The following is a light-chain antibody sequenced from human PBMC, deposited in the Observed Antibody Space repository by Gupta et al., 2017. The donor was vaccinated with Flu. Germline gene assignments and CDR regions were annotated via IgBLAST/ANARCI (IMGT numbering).Light chain of an antibody. CDR2: GVS. V-gene: IGLV2-14*01. J-gene: IGLJ3*02. Sequence: HSALTQPASVSGSPGQSITISCTGTNNDIGLYNYVSWYQQHPGKAPKLMVYGVSNRPSGVSNRFSGSKSGNTASLTISGLQAEDEADYYCSSYARGSFWVFGGGTKLSVL. CDR1: NNDIGLYNY. CDR3: SSYARGSFWV.